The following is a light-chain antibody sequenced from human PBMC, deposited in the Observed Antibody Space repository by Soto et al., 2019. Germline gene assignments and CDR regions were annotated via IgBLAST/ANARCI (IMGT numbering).Light chain of an antibody. CDR1: SSDIGHYDY. J-gene: IGLJ1*01. CDR3: CSLTTSHTYV. Sequence: QSALTQPASVSGSPGQSITISCTGSSSDIGHYDYVSWYQQHPGKAPKLMIYHVTYRPSGVSNRYSGSKFGNSASLTISGLQADDEADYYCCSLTTSHTYVFGSGTKLTVL. CDR2: HVT. V-gene: IGLV2-14*03.